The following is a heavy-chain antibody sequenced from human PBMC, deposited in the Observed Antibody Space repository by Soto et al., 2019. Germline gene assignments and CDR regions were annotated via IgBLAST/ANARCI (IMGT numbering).Heavy chain of an antibody. D-gene: IGHD2-15*01. Sequence: EVQLVESGGGLVQPGGSLKLSCAASGFTFSGSALHRVRQASGKGLKWVGRIRNIANTYATAYAASVKGRFTISRDDSKNTAYLQMNSLKAEDTAVYYCASHSPEDMIRAWGQGTLVTVSS. CDR3: ASHSPEDMIRA. CDR1: GFTFSGSA. CDR2: IRNIANTYAT. V-gene: IGHV3-73*02. J-gene: IGHJ5*02.